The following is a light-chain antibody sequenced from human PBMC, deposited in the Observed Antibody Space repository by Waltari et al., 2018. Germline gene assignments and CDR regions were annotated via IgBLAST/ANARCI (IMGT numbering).Light chain of an antibody. J-gene: IGKJ2*01. CDR2: DAS. Sequence: EIVLTQSPGTLSLSPGERATLSCRASQSVSRNYLTWYQQKPGQAPRLIIYDASTRATGVPDRFGGSGSGTDFTLTISRLEPEDFAVYYCQQYGDSPPYTFGQGTRLEIK. V-gene: IGKV3-20*01. CDR1: QSVSRNY. CDR3: QQYGDSPPYT.